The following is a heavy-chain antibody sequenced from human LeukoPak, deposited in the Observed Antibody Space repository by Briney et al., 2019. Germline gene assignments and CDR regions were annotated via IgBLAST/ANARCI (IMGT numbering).Heavy chain of an antibody. CDR1: GGSISGHY. Sequence: SETLSLTCTVSGGSISGHYWGWIRQSPGKGLEWIASIYHSGSRFETGSTHYSPSLKSRVIISVDTSKNQLSLMMTSVTAADTAVYYCARGGDGYSYFDCWGQGTLVTVSS. CDR3: ARGGDGYSYFDC. D-gene: IGHD5-24*01. V-gene: IGHV4-38-2*02. CDR2: IYHSGSRFETGST. J-gene: IGHJ4*02.